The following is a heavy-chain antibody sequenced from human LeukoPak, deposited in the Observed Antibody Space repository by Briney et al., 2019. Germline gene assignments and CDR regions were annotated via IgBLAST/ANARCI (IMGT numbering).Heavy chain of an antibody. Sequence: GASVKVSCKASGYSFTTYAISWVRQAPGQGLEWMGWISAYNGNTKYAQKVQGRVTMTTDTSTSTAYMELRSLRSDDTAVYYCARGANYYYYMDVWAKGTTVTVSS. CDR2: ISAYNGNT. CDR3: ARGANYYYYMDV. J-gene: IGHJ6*03. CDR1: GYSFTTYA. V-gene: IGHV1-18*01. D-gene: IGHD4/OR15-4a*01.